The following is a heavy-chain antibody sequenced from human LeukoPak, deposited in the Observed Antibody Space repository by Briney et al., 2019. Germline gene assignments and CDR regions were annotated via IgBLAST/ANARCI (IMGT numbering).Heavy chain of an antibody. J-gene: IGHJ3*02. D-gene: IGHD3-22*01. CDR1: GFTFSSYW. CDR2: IKQDGSEE. Sequence: GGSLRLSCAASGFTFSSYWVSWVRQAPGKGLEWVANIKQDGSEEYYVDSVKGRFTISRDNAKNSLYLQMNSLRAEDTAVYYCARGGYDSSGYYVPDAFDIWGQGTMVTVSS. V-gene: IGHV3-7*01. CDR3: ARGGYDSSGYYVPDAFDI.